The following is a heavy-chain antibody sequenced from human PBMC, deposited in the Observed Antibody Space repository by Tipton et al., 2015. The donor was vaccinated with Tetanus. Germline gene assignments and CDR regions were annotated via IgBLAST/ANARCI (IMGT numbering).Heavy chain of an antibody. CDR1: GGLITTGGYS. Sequence: TLSLTCTVSGGLITTGGYSWGWIRQLPGQGLEWLGYIYQTDSTYYNPSVTSRLTLSLQRSKNQVSLKLISVTAADTAVYYCARDSYYSSRWSFADYWGQGTLVTVSS. CDR2: IYQTDST. J-gene: IGHJ4*02. V-gene: IGHV4-30-2*01. CDR3: ARDSYYSSRWSFADY. D-gene: IGHD3-22*01.